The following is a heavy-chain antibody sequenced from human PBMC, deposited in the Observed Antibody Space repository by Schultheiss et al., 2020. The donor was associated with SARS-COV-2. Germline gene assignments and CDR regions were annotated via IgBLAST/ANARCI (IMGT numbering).Heavy chain of an antibody. D-gene: IGHD2-2*01. CDR2: INPSGGST. CDR3: ASTGQYQLPRLHGMDV. CDR1: GYTFTGYY. V-gene: IGHV1-46*01. J-gene: IGHJ6*02. Sequence: ASVKVSCKASGYTFTGYYMHWVRQAPGQGLEWMGIINPSGGSTSYAQKFQGRVTMTRDTSTSTVYMELSSLRSEDTAVYYCASTGQYQLPRLHGMDVWGQGTTVTVSS.